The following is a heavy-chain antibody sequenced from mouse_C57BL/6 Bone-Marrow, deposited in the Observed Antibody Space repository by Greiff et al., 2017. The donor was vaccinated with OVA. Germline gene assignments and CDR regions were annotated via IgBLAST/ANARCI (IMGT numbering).Heavy chain of an antibody. D-gene: IGHD2-14*01. CDR1: GFTFSSYG. J-gene: IGHJ4*01. Sequence: EVMLVESGGDLVKPGGSLKLSCAASGFTFSSYGMSWVRQTPDTRLEWVATISSGGSYTYYPDSVKGRFTISRANDKNTLYLQMSSLQSEDTAMYYCARQGGNYAMDYWGRGTSVTVSS. CDR3: ARQGGNYAMDY. CDR2: ISSGGSYT. V-gene: IGHV5-6*01.